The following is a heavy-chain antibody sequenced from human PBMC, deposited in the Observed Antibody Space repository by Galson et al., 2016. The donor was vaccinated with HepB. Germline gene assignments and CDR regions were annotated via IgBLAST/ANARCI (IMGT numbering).Heavy chain of an antibody. D-gene: IGHD6-19*01. V-gene: IGHV1-18*04. Sequence: SVKVSCKASGYTFDSCGISWVRLAPGLGLEWMGWISVYNGDTKFAQKFHDRVTMTRDTSTDTAYMELTGLTPDDTAVYYCARGGRWLPFDYWGQGSLVTVSS. CDR2: ISVYNGDT. CDR3: ARGGRWLPFDY. J-gene: IGHJ4*02. CDR1: GYTFDSCG.